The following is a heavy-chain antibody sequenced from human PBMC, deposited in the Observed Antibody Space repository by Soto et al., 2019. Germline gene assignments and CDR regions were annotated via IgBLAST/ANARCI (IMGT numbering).Heavy chain of an antibody. CDR1: GYTFTGYY. V-gene: IGHV1-2*04. D-gene: IGHD4-17*01. Sequence: QVQLVQSGAEVKKPGASVKVSCKASGYTFTGYYMHWVRQAPGQGLEWMGWINPNSGGTNYAQKFQGWVTMTRDTSISTAYMELSRLRSDDTAVYYCARELYGDYHDYYCDYWGQGTLVTVSS. J-gene: IGHJ4*02. CDR2: INPNSGGT. CDR3: ARELYGDYHDYYCDY.